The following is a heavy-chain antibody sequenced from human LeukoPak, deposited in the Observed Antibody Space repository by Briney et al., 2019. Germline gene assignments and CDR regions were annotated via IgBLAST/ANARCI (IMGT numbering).Heavy chain of an antibody. CDR1: GFTFSGYW. J-gene: IGHJ6*02. Sequence: GGSLRLSCAASGFTFSGYWMHWVRQAPGKGLVWVSRINSDGSSTSYADSVKGRFTISRDNAKNTLYLQMNSLRAEDTAVYYCARDQGQSYYDFWSGYKGYYGMDVWGQGTTVTVSS. D-gene: IGHD3-3*01. V-gene: IGHV3-74*01. CDR2: INSDGSST. CDR3: ARDQGQSYYDFWSGYKGYYGMDV.